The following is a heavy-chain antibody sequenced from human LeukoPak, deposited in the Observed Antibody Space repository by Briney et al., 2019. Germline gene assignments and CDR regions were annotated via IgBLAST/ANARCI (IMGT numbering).Heavy chain of an antibody. J-gene: IGHJ4*02. CDR3: AKDSVVVVAATHRAYFDY. CDR2: ISGSGGST. D-gene: IGHD2-15*01. Sequence: GGSLRLSCAASGFTFSSYAMSWVRKAPGKGLEWVSAISGSGGSTYYADSVKGRFTISRDNSKNTLYLQMNSLRAEDTAVYYCAKDSVVVVAATHRAYFDYWGQGTLVTVSS. CDR1: GFTFSSYA. V-gene: IGHV3-23*01.